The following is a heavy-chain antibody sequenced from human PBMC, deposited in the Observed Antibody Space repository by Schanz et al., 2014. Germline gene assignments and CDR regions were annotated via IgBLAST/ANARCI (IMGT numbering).Heavy chain of an antibody. CDR1: GGTFTSSA. CDR2: IIPIVDIT. CDR3: ATIGVNDYWRFGLDL. Sequence: QVQLVQSGAEVRKPGSPVRVSCKASGGTFTSSAFSWVRQAPGQGLEWMGRIIPIVDITNYAQKFLGRVTITADKSTSTAYMELKSLRSADTAVYYCATIGVNDYWRFGLDLWGQGTTVTVSS. J-gene: IGHJ6*02. D-gene: IGHD3-16*01. V-gene: IGHV1-69*04.